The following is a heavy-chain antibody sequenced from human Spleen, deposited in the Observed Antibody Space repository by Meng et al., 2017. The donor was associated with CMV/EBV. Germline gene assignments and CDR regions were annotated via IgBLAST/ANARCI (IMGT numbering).Heavy chain of an antibody. V-gene: IGHV4-34*01. CDR2: INHIANT. CDR3: SRGGPHQSCFDF. CDR1: GGSFNVYY. Sequence: GSLRLSCAVYGGSFNVYYWSWIRQTPGKGLEWLCIINHIANTNYNPYLQSRLTMSVDTFKNQFTLNLTPVNAADTAVYYCSRGGPHQSCFDFWGRGTLVTVSS. J-gene: IGHJ5*01.